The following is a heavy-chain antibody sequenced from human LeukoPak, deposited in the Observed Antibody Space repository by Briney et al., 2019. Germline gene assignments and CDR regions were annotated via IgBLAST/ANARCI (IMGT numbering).Heavy chain of an antibody. V-gene: IGHV4-59*01. J-gene: IGHJ4*02. CDR3: VRDRELNY. Sequence: SETLSLTCTVSGVSISIYYWSWIRQPPGKGLEWIGYIYNSGSTSYNPSLKSRATISADTSKNQFSLKLSSVTAADTAVYYCVRDRELNYWGQGTPATVSS. D-gene: IGHD1-7*01. CDR1: GVSISIYY. CDR2: IYNSGST.